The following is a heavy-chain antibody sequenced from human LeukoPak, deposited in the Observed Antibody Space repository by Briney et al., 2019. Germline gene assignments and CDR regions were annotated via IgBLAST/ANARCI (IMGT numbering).Heavy chain of an antibody. J-gene: IGHJ4*02. V-gene: IGHV3-23*01. CDR1: GFTFRSYT. CDR2: ISGSGGST. D-gene: IGHD4-23*01. Sequence: PGGSLRLSCAASGFTFRSYTMSWVRQTPGKGLEWVSTISGSGGSTYLADSVKGRFTISRDNSKNTLCLQMNSLRGEDTAVYYCSKDVVTAAIWGQGTLVTISS. CDR3: SKDVVTAAI.